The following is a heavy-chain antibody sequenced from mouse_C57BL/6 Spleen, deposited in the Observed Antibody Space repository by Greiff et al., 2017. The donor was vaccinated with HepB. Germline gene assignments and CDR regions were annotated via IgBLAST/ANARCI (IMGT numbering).Heavy chain of an antibody. CDR2: INPNNGGT. CDR3: ARGEYGNRFDY. V-gene: IGHV1-22*01. CDR1: GYTFTDYN. D-gene: IGHD2-10*02. J-gene: IGHJ2*01. Sequence: EVQLQQSGPELVKPGASVKMSCKASGYTFTDYNMHWVKQSHGKSLEWIGYINPNNGGTSYNQKFKGKATLTVNKSSSTAYMELRSRTSEETAVYDCARGEYGNRFDYWGQGTTLTVSS.